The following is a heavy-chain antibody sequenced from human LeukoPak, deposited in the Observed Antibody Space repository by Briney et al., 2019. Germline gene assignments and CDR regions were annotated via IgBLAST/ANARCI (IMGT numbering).Heavy chain of an antibody. Sequence: LRLSXXXSGFTFXSYAMHWVRQAPGKGLEYVSAISSNGGSTYYANSVKGRFTISRDNSKNTLYLQMGSLRAEDMAVYYCARVARSGSYWGQGTLVTVSS. V-gene: IGHV3-64*01. J-gene: IGHJ4*02. D-gene: IGHD3-3*01. CDR1: GFTFXSYA. CDR2: ISSNGGST. CDR3: ARVARSGSY.